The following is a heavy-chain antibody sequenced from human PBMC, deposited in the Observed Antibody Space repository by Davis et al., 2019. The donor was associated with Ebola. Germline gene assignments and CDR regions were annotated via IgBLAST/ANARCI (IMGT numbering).Heavy chain of an antibody. J-gene: IGHJ4*02. CDR1: GFTFSTYS. V-gene: IGHV3-21*04. CDR3: AKDAAAYYYDSSGYYDPVLDY. Sequence: GESLKISCAASGFTFSTYSMSWVRQAPGKGLEWVSSISSDSDYIYYADSAKGRFTISRDNSKNTLYLQMNSLRAEDTAVYYCAKDAAAYYYDSSGYYDPVLDYWGQGTLVTVSS. CDR2: ISSDSDYI. D-gene: IGHD3-22*01.